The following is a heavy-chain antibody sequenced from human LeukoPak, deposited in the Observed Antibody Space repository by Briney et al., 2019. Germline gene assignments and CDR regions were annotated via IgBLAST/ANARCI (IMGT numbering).Heavy chain of an antibody. Sequence: HPGGSLRLSCAASGFTFSNYAMSWVRQAPGKGLEWVSVIYSGGSTYYADSVKGRFTISRHNSKNTLYLQMNSLRAEDTAVYYCARGGHSSGWYDPPDYWGQGTLVTVSS. D-gene: IGHD6-19*01. J-gene: IGHJ4*02. CDR3: ARGGHSSGWYDPPDY. V-gene: IGHV3-53*04. CDR2: IYSGGST. CDR1: GFTFSNYA.